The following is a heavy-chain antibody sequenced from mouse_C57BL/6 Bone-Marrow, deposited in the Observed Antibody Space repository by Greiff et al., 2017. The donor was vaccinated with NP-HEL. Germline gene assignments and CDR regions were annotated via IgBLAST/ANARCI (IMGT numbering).Heavy chain of an antibody. CDR3: ARSIGTTLHFDY. CDR1: GYTFTNYW. D-gene: IGHD4-1*01. CDR2: IYPGGGYT. J-gene: IGHJ2*01. V-gene: IGHV1-63*01. Sequence: VQLQQSGAELVRPGTSVKMSCKASGYTFTNYWLGWAKQRPGHGLEWIGDIYPGGGYTNYNEKFKGKATLTADKSSSTAYMQFSSLTSEDSAIYYGARSIGTTLHFDYWGQGTTLTVSS.